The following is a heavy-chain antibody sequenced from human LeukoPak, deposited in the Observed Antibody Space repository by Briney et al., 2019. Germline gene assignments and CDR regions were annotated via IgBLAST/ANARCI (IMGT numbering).Heavy chain of an antibody. CDR3: ARAKWAAAGFDY. D-gene: IGHD6-13*01. V-gene: IGHV4-39*07. J-gene: IGHJ4*02. Sequence: SETLSLTCTVSGGSISSGDYYWSWIRQPPGKGLEWIGEINHSGSTNYNPSLKSRVTISVDTSKNQFSLKLSSVTAADTAVYYCARAKWAAAGFDYWGQGTLVTVSS. CDR1: GGSISSGDYY. CDR2: INHSGST.